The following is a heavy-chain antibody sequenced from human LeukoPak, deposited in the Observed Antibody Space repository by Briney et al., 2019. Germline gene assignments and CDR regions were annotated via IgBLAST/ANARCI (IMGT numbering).Heavy chain of an antibody. CDR2: IYYSGST. CDR1: GGSISSYY. CDR3: ARGRWGSSGYYYYYGMDV. Sequence: SETLSLTCTVSGGSISSYYWSWIRQPPGKGLEWTGYIYYSGSTNYNPSLKSRVTISVDTSKNQFSLKLSSVTAADTAVYYCARGRWGSSGYYYYYGMDVWGQGTTVTVSS. J-gene: IGHJ6*02. D-gene: IGHD3-22*01. V-gene: IGHV4-59*12.